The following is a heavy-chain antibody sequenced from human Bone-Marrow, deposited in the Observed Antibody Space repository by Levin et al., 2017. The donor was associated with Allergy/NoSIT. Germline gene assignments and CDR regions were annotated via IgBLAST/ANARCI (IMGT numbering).Heavy chain of an antibody. V-gene: IGHV1-2*02. D-gene: IGHD1-26*01. CDR3: ARDLAGGTYSYYHYMDV. CDR2: INPKNGDT. J-gene: IGHJ6*03. Sequence: GESLKISCQTSGYTFSDCYVQWVRQAPGQGLEWIGWINPKNGDTKYAQKFQGRVTVTRDTSTKTVYMQMSGLRSDDTAVYYCARDLAGGTYSYYHYMDVWGKGATVTVSS. CDR1: GYTFSDCY.